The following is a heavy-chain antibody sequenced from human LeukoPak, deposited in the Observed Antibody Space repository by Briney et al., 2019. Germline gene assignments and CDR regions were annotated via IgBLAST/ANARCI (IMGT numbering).Heavy chain of an antibody. V-gene: IGHV3-7*01. Sequence: PGGSLRLSCAASGFTFSSYWMSWVRQAPGKGLEWVANIKQDGSEKYYVDSVKGRFTISRDNAKNSLYLQMNSLRAEDTAVYYCARLNPDSSGYLGVRGLYYFDYWGQGTLVTVSS. CDR3: ARLNPDSSGYLGVRGLYYFDY. CDR1: GFTFSSYW. J-gene: IGHJ4*02. CDR2: IKQDGSEK. D-gene: IGHD3-22*01.